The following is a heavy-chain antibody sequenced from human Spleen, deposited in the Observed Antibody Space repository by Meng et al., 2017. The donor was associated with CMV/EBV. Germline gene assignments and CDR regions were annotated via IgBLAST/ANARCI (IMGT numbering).Heavy chain of an antibody. CDR2: INPNSGGT. J-gene: IGHJ4*02. D-gene: IGHD2-2*01. Sequence: ASVKVSCKTSGYSFTNYYMHWVRQAPGQGLEWMGWINPNSGGTNYAQKFQGRVTMSRDTSINTAYMEVNRLRSDDTAVYYCATWDIVVKGLAYWGQGTLVTVSS. CDR1: GYSFTNYY. V-gene: IGHV1-2*02. CDR3: ATWDIVVKGLAY.